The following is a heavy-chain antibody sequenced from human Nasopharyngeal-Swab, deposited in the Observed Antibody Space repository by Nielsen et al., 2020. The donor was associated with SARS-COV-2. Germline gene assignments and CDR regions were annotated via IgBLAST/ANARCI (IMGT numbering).Heavy chain of an antibody. D-gene: IGHD3-3*01. CDR2: ISSSSSYI. V-gene: IGHV3-21*01. J-gene: IGHJ3*02. Sequence: WIRQPPGKGREWVSSISSSSSYIYYADSVKGRFTISRDNAKNSLYLQMNSLRAEDTAVYYCARPSTDFWSGNGAFDIWGQGTMVTVSS. CDR3: ARPSTDFWSGNGAFDI.